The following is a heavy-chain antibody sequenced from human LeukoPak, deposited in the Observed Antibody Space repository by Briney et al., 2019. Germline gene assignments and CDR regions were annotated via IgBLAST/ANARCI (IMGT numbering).Heavy chain of an antibody. D-gene: IGHD3-22*01. V-gene: IGHV3-9*01. CDR1: GFTFDDYA. J-gene: IGHJ6*02. CDR3: AQEGISSGPGGMDV. CDR2: ISWNSGSI. Sequence: GRPLRLSCAASGFTFDDYAMHWVRQAPGKGLEWVSGISWNSGSIHYADSVKGRFTISRDNAKNSLYLQMNSLRVEDTALYYCAQEGISSGPGGMDVWGQGTTVTVSS.